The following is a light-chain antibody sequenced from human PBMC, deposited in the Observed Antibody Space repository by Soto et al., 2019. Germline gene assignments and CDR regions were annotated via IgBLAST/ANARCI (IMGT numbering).Light chain of an antibody. CDR3: QQYNIWWA. CDR1: QSVSSN. J-gene: IGKJ1*01. Sequence: EIVMTQSPATLSVSPGERATLSGRASQSVSSNLAWYQQKPGQAPRLLIYAASTRATGIPARFSGSGSGTEFILTISSLQSEDFAVYYCQQYNIWWAFGQGTKVEIK. CDR2: AAS. V-gene: IGKV3-15*01.